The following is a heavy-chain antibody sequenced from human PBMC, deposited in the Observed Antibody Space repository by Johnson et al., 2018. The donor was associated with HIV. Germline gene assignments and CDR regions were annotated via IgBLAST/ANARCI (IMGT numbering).Heavy chain of an antibody. V-gene: IGHV3-11*04. J-gene: IGHJ3*02. CDR2: IGSSGSPI. D-gene: IGHD2-8*02. CDR3: ARVRTGRENAFDI. Sequence: QVQLVESGGGLVKPGGSLRLSCAASGFTFSDYYMSWIRQAPGKGLEWISYIGSSGSPIYYADSVRGRFTISRDNAMNSVYLQMNSLRAEDTAVYYCARVRTGRENAFDIWGQGTMVTVSS. CDR1: GFTFSDYY.